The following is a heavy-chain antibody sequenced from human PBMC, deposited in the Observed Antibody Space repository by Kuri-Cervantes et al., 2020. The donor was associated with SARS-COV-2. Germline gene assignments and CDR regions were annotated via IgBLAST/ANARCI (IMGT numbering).Heavy chain of an antibody. CDR2: IYYSGST. CDR1: GGSFSGYY. J-gene: IGHJ5*02. CDR3: ARGVPGYYDFWSGYSTRWFDP. Sequence: GSLRLSCAVHGGSFSGYYWSWIRQPPGKGLEWIGYIYYSGSTYYNPSLKSRVTISVDTSKNQFSLKLSSVTAAGTAVYYCARGVPGYYDFWSGYSTRWFDPWGRGTLVTVSS. V-gene: IGHV4-34*01. D-gene: IGHD3-3*01.